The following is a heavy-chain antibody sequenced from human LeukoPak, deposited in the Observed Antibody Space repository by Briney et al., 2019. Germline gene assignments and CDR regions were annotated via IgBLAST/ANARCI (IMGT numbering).Heavy chain of an antibody. CDR2: IYYTGST. V-gene: IGHV4-31*03. CDR3: AREDYSSRGLDY. CDR1: GASINSGGYY. J-gene: IGHJ4*02. D-gene: IGHD6-13*01. Sequence: SQTLSLTCSVSGASINSGGYYWSWIRQHPGKDLEWIGYIYYTGSTYYNPSLESRVTISLDTSKNQFSLELSSVTAADTAVYYCAREDYSSRGLDYWGQGTLVTFSS.